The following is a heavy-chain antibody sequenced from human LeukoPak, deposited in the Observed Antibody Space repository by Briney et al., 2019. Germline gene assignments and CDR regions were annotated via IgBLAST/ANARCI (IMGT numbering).Heavy chain of an antibody. CDR1: GFTFSTYS. CDR2: ISSSSSYI. D-gene: IGHD5-18*01. V-gene: IGHV3-21*01. Sequence: PGGSLRLSCAASGFTFSTYSIIWVRQAPGRGLDWVSSISSSSSYIYYADSVKGRFTISRDNSKNTLYLQMNSLRAEDTAVYYCVQSGYSYGYAEYFQQWGQGTLVTVSS. J-gene: IGHJ1*01. CDR3: VQSGYSYGYAEYFQQ.